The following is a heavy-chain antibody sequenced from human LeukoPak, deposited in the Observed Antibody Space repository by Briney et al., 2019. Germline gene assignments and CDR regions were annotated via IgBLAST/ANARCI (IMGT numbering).Heavy chain of an antibody. J-gene: IGHJ4*02. Sequence: PGGSLRLSCAASGFIFSDHYMSWIRQAPGKGLEWISYITSSSSKMFYADSVKGRFTISRDNSKNSLFLQMDSLRVEDTAVYYCAGRIVAAGGYFDSWGQGILVIVSS. D-gene: IGHD5-12*01. CDR2: ITSSSSKM. V-gene: IGHV3-11*01. CDR1: GFIFSDHY. CDR3: AGRIVAAGGYFDS.